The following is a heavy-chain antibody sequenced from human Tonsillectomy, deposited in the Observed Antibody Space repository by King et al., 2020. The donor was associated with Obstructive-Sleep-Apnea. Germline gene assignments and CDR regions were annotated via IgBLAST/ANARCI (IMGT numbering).Heavy chain of an antibody. CDR3: AKGGLRQWPDY. D-gene: IGHD6-19*01. Sequence: VQLVESGGGLVQPGESLRLSCAASGFTCSPYAMSWVRQAPGKGLEWVSAISGIGGGTYYAASVKGRCTISRDNSKKTLLLQMNSLRAEDTAVYYCAKGGLRQWPDYWGQGTLVTVSS. CDR2: ISGIGGGT. CDR1: GFTCSPYA. J-gene: IGHJ4*02. V-gene: IGHV3-23*04.